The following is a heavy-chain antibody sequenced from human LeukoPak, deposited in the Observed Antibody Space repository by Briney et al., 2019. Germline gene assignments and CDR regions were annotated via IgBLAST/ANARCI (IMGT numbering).Heavy chain of an antibody. V-gene: IGHV3-21*01. CDR2: ISSSSSYI. CDR3: AKRGGSRYFDY. Sequence: GGSLRLSCEAPGLTLSSYSMNWVRKAPGKGLEWVSSISSSSSYIYYADSVKGRFTISRDNAKNSLYLQMNSLRAEDTAVYYCAKRGGSRYFDYWGQGTLVTVSS. J-gene: IGHJ4*02. CDR1: GLTLSSYS. D-gene: IGHD3-16*01.